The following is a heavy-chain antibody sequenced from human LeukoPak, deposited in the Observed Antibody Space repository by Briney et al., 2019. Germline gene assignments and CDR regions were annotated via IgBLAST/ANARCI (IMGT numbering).Heavy chain of an antibody. Sequence: GGSLRLSCAASGFTFSSYSMNWVRQAPGKGLVWVSRINSDGSSTTYADSVKGRFTISRDNAKNTLYLQMNSLRAEDTAVYYCARDLGDSSGYSGDAFDIWGQGTMVTVSS. CDR3: ARDLGDSSGYSGDAFDI. J-gene: IGHJ3*02. CDR2: INSDGSST. V-gene: IGHV3-74*01. CDR1: GFTFSSYS. D-gene: IGHD3-22*01.